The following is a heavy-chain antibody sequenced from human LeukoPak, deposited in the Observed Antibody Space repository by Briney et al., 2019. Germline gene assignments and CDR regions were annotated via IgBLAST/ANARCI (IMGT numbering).Heavy chain of an antibody. V-gene: IGHV4-39*07. CDR3: ARAGGYYDSSGAFDI. J-gene: IGHJ3*02. Sequence: PSETLSFTCTGSSGSISSSSYYRGWIRQPPGKGLEWIGSIYYSGSTYYNPSLKSRVTISVDTSKNQFSLKLSSVTAADTAVYYCARAGGYYDSSGAFDIWGQGTMVTVSS. CDR2: IYYSGST. CDR1: SGSISSSSYY. D-gene: IGHD3-22*01.